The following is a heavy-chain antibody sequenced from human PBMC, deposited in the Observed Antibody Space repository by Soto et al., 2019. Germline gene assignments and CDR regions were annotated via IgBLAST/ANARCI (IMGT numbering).Heavy chain of an antibody. D-gene: IGHD1-20*01. Sequence: QPGGSLRLSCAASGFTFSSYAMSWVRQAPGQGLEWVSAISGSGGSTYYADSVKGRFTISRDNSKSTLYLQMNSLRAEDTTVYYCAKDFPTTRYGYGMDVWGQGTTVTVCS. CDR3: AKDFPTTRYGYGMDV. V-gene: IGHV3-23*01. CDR2: ISGSGGST. J-gene: IGHJ6*02. CDR1: GFTFSSYA.